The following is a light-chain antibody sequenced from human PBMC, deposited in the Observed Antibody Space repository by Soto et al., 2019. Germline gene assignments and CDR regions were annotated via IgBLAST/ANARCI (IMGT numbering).Light chain of an antibody. J-gene: IGLJ3*02. V-gene: IGLV2-23*02. CDR2: EVS. CDR3: CSYAGSSIWV. Sequence: QSALTQPASVSGSPGQSITISCTGTSSDVGSYTLVSWYQQYPGKAPKFMIYEVSKRPSGVSNRFSGSKSGNTASLTISGLQAEDEADYYCCSYAGSSIWVFGGGTKLTVL. CDR1: SSDVGSYTL.